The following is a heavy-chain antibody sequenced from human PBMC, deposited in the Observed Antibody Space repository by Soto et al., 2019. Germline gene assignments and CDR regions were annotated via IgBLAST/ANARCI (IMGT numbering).Heavy chain of an antibody. CDR3: ARWTSNLNYYYYGMDV. V-gene: IGHV4-34*01. CDR1: GGSFSGYY. J-gene: IGHJ6*02. Sequence: TLSLTCAVYGGSFSGYYWSWIRQPPGKGLEWIGEINHSGSTNYNPSLKSRVTISVDTSKNQFSLKLSSVTAADTAVYYCARWTSNLNYYYYGMDVWGQGTTVTVSS. CDR2: INHSGST.